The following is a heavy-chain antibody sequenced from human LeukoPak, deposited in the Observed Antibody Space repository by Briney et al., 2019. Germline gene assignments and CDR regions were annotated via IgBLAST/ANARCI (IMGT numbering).Heavy chain of an antibody. CDR2: IYYSGST. J-gene: IGHJ4*02. CDR3: AREEKGDYYDSSGYPFRFDY. Sequence: PSETLSLTCTVSGGSISSGDYYWSWIRQPPGKGLEWIGYIYYSGSTYYNPSLKSRVTISVDTSKNQFSLKLSSVTAADTAVYYCAREEKGDYYDSSGYPFRFDYWGQGTLVTVSS. CDR1: GGSISSGDYY. D-gene: IGHD3-22*01. V-gene: IGHV4-30-4*01.